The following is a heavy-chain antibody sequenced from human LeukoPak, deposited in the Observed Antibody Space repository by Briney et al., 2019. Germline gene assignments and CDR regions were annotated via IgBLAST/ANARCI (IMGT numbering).Heavy chain of an antibody. Sequence: TGGSLRLSCAASGFTFSSYWMSWVRQAPGKGLEWVANIKHDGSEKYYVDSVKGRFTISRDNAKKSLYLQMNSLRAEDTALYYCAKDNQRAYIVVVSAAFDYWGQGTLVTVSS. J-gene: IGHJ4*02. V-gene: IGHV3-7*01. CDR2: IKHDGSEK. CDR1: GFTFSSYW. D-gene: IGHD2-2*01. CDR3: AKDNQRAYIVVVSAAFDY.